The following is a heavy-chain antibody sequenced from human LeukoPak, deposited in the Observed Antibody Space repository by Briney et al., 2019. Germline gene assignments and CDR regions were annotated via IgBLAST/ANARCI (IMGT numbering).Heavy chain of an antibody. D-gene: IGHD2-2*01. CDR3: AKESDESRYCSSTNCYPFDY. CDR1: GFTFSSYW. V-gene: IGHV3-7*03. J-gene: IGHJ4*02. CDR2: IKQDGSEK. Sequence: GGSLRLSCAASGFTFSSYWMSWVRQAPGKGLEWVANIKQDGSEKYYVDSVKGRFTISRDNAKNSLYLQMNSLRAEDTAVYYCAKESDESRYCSSTNCYPFDYWGQGTLVAVSS.